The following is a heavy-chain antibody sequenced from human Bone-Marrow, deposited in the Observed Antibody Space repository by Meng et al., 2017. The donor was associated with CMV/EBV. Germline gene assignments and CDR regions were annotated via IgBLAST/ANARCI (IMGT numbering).Heavy chain of an antibody. Sequence: GSLRLSCTVSGGSISSYYWSWIRQPPGKGLEWIGYIYYSGSTNYNPSLKSRVTISVDTSKNQFSLKLSSVTAADTAVYYCARDRQRIEYYDFWSGYHPSWFDPWGQGTLVTVSS. J-gene: IGHJ5*02. CDR3: ARDRQRIEYYDFWSGYHPSWFDP. CDR1: GGSISSYY. V-gene: IGHV4-59*01. CDR2: IYYSGST. D-gene: IGHD3-3*01.